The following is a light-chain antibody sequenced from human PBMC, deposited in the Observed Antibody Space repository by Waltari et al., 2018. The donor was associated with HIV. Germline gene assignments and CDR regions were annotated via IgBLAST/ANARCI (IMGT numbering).Light chain of an antibody. CDR2: AVS. CDR3: QQYSSPPLT. CDR1: QDIRNS. Sequence: DIQMTQSPSSLSASVGDSVTITCRASQDIRNSLAWYQQIPGKAPNLLLYAVSRLEDGVPSRFSGSGSGTHYTLTISSLQPEDFASYYCQQYSSPPLTFGGGTKVESK. V-gene: IGKV1-NL1*01. J-gene: IGKJ4*01.